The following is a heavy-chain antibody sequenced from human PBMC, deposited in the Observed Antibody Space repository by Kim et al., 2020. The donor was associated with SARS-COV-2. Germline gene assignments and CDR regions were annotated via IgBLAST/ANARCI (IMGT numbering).Heavy chain of an antibody. CDR1: GFTFSNAW. V-gene: IGHV3-15*01. CDR3: TTDSSVVVVIPGGY. CDR2: IRRITDGGTT. J-gene: IGHJ4*02. Sequence: GGSLRLSCAASGFTFSNAWMNWVRQAPGKGLEWVGRIRRITDGGTTDYAAPVKGRFTISRDDSKNTLYLQMNSLKTEDTAVYYCTTDSSVVVVIPGGYWGQGTLVTVSS. D-gene: IGHD3-22*01.